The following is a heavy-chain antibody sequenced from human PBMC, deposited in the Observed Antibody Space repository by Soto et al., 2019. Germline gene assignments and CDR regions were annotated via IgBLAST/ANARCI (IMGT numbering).Heavy chain of an antibody. CDR3: AREALDLTDSFHFDY. D-gene: IGHD3-9*01. CDR2: ISYSGIT. V-gene: IGHV4-31*03. J-gene: IGHJ4*02. Sequence: SETLSLTCTVSGASISSGGYYWTWIRQHPEKGLEWIGYISYSGITYYHPSLKSRVTISVDTSKNQFSLNLSSVTAADTAVYFFAREALDLTDSFHFDYWGQGALVTVSS. CDR1: GASISSGGYY.